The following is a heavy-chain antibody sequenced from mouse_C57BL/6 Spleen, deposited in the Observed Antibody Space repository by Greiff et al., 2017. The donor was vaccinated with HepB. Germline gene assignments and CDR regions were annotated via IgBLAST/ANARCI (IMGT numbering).Heavy chain of an antibody. D-gene: IGHD1-1*01. J-gene: IGHJ4*01. CDR2: IYPGDGDT. Sequence: VKLVESGPELVKPGASVKISCKASGYAFTSSWMNWVKQRPGKGLEWIGRIYPGDGDTNYNGKFKGKATLTADKSSSTAYMQLSSLTSEDSAVYFYAREGVIYYGCSYAMGCWGKGATVTVAS. V-gene: IGHV1-82*01. CDR1: GYAFTSSW. CDR3: AREGVIYYGCSYAMGC.